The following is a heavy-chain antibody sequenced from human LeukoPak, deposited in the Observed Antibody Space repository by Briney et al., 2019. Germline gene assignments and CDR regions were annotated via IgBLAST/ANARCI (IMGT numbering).Heavy chain of an antibody. CDR3: ARDRAGTTRGYFDY. V-gene: IGHV4-4*07. Sequence: PSETLSLTCTVSGGSISSYYWSWTRQPAGKGLEWIGRIYTSGSTNYNPSLKSRVTMSVDTSKNQFSLKLSSVTAADTAVYYCARDRAGTTRGYFDYWGQGTLVTVSS. CDR1: GGSISSYY. D-gene: IGHD1-1*01. J-gene: IGHJ4*02. CDR2: IYTSGST.